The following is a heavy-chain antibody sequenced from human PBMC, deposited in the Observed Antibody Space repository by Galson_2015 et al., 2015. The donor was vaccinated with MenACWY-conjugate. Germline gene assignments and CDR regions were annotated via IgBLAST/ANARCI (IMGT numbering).Heavy chain of an antibody. J-gene: IGHJ4*02. D-gene: IGHD3-10*01. V-gene: IGHV3-74*01. CDR1: GFTFSRYW. CDR3: ARPSMVRGVTYSGYYFAL. CDR2: TNSDASTT. Sequence: SLRLSCAASGFTFSRYWMHWVRQAPGKGPEWVSRTNSDASTTTHADSVKGRFTISRDNAKNTLYLQMNSLRAEDTAVYFCARPSMVRGVTYSGYYFALWGQGTPVTVSS.